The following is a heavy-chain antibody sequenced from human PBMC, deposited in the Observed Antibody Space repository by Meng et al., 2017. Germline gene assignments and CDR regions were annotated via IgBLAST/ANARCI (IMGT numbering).Heavy chain of an antibody. CDR2: IVYSGST. V-gene: IGHV4-61*01. J-gene: IGHJ4*02. CDR3: ARDVGGDYETLFDY. D-gene: IGHD4-17*01. Sequence: VHWQELAPGLWSHSETLSLTCTVLCGSVGSGNYYWSWIRQPPGKGLEWIGYIVYSGSTTYNPSLKTRVTISVDTSKNQFSLKLTSVTAADTAVYFCARDVGGDYETLFDYWGQGTLVTVSS. CDR1: CGSVGSGNYY.